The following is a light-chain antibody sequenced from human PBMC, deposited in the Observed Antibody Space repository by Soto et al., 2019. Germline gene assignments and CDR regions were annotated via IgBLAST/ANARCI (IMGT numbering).Light chain of an antibody. CDR3: QQYGSSSWT. V-gene: IGKV3-20*01. Sequence: EIVLTQSPGTLSLSQRERATLSCRASQSVSSSYLAWYQQKPGQAPRLLIYAASSRATGIPDRFSGSGSGTDFTLTISRLEPEDFAVYYCQQYGSSSWTFGQGTKVDI. CDR1: QSVSSSY. CDR2: AAS. J-gene: IGKJ1*01.